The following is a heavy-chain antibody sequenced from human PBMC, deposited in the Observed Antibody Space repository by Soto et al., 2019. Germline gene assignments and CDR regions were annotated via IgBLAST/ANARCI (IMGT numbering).Heavy chain of an antibody. J-gene: IGHJ4*02. CDR3: AHVRLYDILTGYYALFDY. CDR1: GFSLSTSGVG. CDR2: IYWDDDK. V-gene: IGHV2-5*02. D-gene: IGHD3-9*01. Sequence: GRTLVNPTQNLTLTCTFSGFSLSTSGVGVGWIRQPPGKSLDWLALIYWDDDKRYSPSLKSRLTITKDTSKNQVVLTMTNMDPVDTATYYCAHVRLYDILTGYYALFDYWGQGTLVTVSS.